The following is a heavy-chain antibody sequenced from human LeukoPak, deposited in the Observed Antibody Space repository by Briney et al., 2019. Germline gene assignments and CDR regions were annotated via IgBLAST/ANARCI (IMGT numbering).Heavy chain of an antibody. CDR2: IYYTGRT. Sequence: KSSDTLSPTCTVAGASISSSSHACGWLHEPPWNGLEWSGIIYYTGRTYYNPSLKSRVTISVDTSKNQFSLKLSSVTAADTAVYYCAQSLGSSNWIGNWFDPWGQGTLVTVSS. V-gene: IGHV4-39*01. CDR3: AQSLGSSNWIGNWFDP. CDR1: GASISSSSHA. D-gene: IGHD6-13*01. J-gene: IGHJ5*02.